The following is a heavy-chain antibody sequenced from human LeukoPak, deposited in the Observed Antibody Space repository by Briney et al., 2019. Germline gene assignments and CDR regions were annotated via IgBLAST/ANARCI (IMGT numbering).Heavy chain of an antibody. V-gene: IGHV1-69*01. CDR3: ANPGYSYGTFGAFDI. D-gene: IGHD5-18*01. J-gene: IGHJ3*02. Sequence: SVKVSCKASGGTFSSYAISWVRQAPGQGLEWMGGIIPIFGTANYAQKFQGRVTITADESTSTAYMELSSLRSEDTAVYYCANPGYSYGTFGAFDIWGQGTIVTVSS. CDR2: IIPIFGTA. CDR1: GGTFSSYA.